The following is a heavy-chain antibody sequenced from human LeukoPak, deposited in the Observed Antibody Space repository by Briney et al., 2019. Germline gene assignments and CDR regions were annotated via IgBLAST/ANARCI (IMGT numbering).Heavy chain of an antibody. J-gene: IGHJ4*02. Sequence: PGGSLRLSCAASGFTFSSYWMHWVRQAPGEGLVWVSEINSDGTITNYADSVKGRFTISRDNAKNTLFLQMNSLRAEDTALYYCTKLAAVDSWGQGTLVTVSS. D-gene: IGHD6-13*01. V-gene: IGHV3-74*01. CDR2: INSDGTIT. CDR3: TKLAAVDS. CDR1: GFTFSSYW.